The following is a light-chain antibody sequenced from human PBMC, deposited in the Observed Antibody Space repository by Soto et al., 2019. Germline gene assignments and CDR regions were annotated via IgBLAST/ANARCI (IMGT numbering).Light chain of an antibody. CDR2: EGS. CDR1: SSDVGSYNL. V-gene: IGLV2-23*01. CDR3: CSYAGSGTYV. J-gene: IGLJ1*01. Sequence: QSALTQPASVSGSPGQSITISCTGTSSDVGSYNLVSWYQQHPGKAPKLMIYEGSKRPSGVTNRCSDSKSGNTASLTNSGLQDEDEADYYCCSYAGSGTYVFGTGTKLTVL.